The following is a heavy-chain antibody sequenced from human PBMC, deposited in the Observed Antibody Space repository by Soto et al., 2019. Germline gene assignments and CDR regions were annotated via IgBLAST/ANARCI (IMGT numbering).Heavy chain of an antibody. Sequence: EVQLLESGGGLVQPGGSLRLSCAASGFTFSAYAMSWVRQAPGKGLEWVSVISGSGDATYYADSVKGRFTISRNNSKKTLFLQMTDLRAEDTAVYYCAKGGRYYEGSGYWEHFFDYWVQGTLVTVSS. J-gene: IGHJ4*02. CDR2: ISGSGDAT. CDR1: GFTFSAYA. CDR3: AKGGRYYEGSGYWEHFFDY. D-gene: IGHD3-22*01. V-gene: IGHV3-23*01.